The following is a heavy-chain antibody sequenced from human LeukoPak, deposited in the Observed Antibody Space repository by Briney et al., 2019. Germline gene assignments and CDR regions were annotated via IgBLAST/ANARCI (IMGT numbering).Heavy chain of an antibody. J-gene: IGHJ3*01. CDR2: INPDGSTT. D-gene: IGHD5-12*01. Sequence: PGGSLRLSCEASGFTFSSYWMHWVRQAPGKGLVWVSRINPDGSTTSYADSVKGRFTISRDNAKNTLNLQMNSLRAEDTAVYYCAREVVATLTAFDFWGQGTMVTVSS. CDR1: GFTFSSYW. V-gene: IGHV3-74*01. CDR3: AREVVATLTAFDF.